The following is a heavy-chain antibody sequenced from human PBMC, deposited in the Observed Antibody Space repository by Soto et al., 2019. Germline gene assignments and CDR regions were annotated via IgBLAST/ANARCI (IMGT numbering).Heavy chain of an antibody. CDR3: ARGPITTNPRFDP. V-gene: IGHV4-34*01. J-gene: IGHJ5*02. Sequence: QVQLQQWGAGLLKPSETLSLTCAVYGGSFSGYYWSWIRQPPGKGLEWIGEINHSGSTNYNPSLKSRVTISVDTSKNQFSLKLTSVTAAETAVYYCARGPITTNPRFDPWGQGTLVTVSS. CDR2: INHSGST. D-gene: IGHD3-22*01. CDR1: GGSFSGYY.